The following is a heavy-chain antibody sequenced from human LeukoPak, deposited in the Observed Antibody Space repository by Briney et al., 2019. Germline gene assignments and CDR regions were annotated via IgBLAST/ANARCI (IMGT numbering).Heavy chain of an antibody. CDR1: GGSISSSSYY. CDR3: ARQDFWSGYYRESGAFDI. Sequence: SETLSLTRTVSGGSISSSSYYWGWIRQPPGKGLEWIGSIYYSGSTYYNPSLKSRVTISVDTSKNQFSLKLSSVTAADTAVYYCARQDFWSGYYRESGAFDIWGQGTMVTVSS. J-gene: IGHJ3*02. CDR2: IYYSGST. V-gene: IGHV4-39*01. D-gene: IGHD3-3*01.